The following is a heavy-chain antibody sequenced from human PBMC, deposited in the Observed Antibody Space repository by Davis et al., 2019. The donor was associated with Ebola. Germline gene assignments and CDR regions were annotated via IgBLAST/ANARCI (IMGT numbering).Heavy chain of an antibody. CDR1: GFTFSDHY. V-gene: IGHV3-72*01. CDR2: TRNRANSYTT. CDR3: ARSPNTGGYRWFDP. D-gene: IGHD2-8*02. J-gene: IGHJ5*02. Sequence: PGGSLRLSCAASGFTFSDHYMDWVRQAPGKGLEWVARTRNRANSYTTEYAASVKGRFTISRDDSENSLYLQMNSLKTEDTAVYYCARSPNTGGYRWFDPWGLRILVTVSS.